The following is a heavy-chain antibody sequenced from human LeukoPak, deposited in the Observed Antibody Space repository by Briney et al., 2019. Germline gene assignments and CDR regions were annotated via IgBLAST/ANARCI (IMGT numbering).Heavy chain of an antibody. CDR2: IIPIFGTA. V-gene: IGHV1-69*13. J-gene: IGHJ6*02. CDR1: GGTSSSYV. Sequence: SVKVSCKASGGTSSSYVISWVRRAPGQGLEWMGGIIPIFGTANYAQKFQGRVTITADESTSTAYMELSSLRSEDTAVYYCARAGAARSDNYYYGMDVWGQGTTVTVSS. D-gene: IGHD6-6*01. CDR3: ARAGAARSDNYYYGMDV.